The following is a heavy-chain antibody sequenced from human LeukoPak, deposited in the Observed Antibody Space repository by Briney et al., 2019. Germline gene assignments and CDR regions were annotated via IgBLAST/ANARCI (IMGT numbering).Heavy chain of an antibody. CDR1: GGSISSGRYY. Sequence: NPSETLSLTCGVSGGSISSGRYYWSWIRQPAGKGLEWIGRVFTSVSTNYNPSLKSRVTISVDTSKNQFSLNLTSVTAADTAVYYCARLVYGVGNYYDSWGQGTLVTVSS. CDR3: ARLVYGVGNYYDS. J-gene: IGHJ4*02. V-gene: IGHV4-61*02. CDR2: VFTSVST. D-gene: IGHD5/OR15-5a*01.